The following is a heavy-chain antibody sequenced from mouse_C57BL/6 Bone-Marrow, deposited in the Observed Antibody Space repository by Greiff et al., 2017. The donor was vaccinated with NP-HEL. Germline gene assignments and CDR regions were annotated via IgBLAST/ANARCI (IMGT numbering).Heavy chain of an antibody. V-gene: IGHV5-6*01. CDR3: ASPYDYDVAWFAY. J-gene: IGHJ3*01. D-gene: IGHD2-4*01. Sequence: EVQGVESGGDLVKPGGSLKLSCAASGFTFSSYGMSWVRQTPDKRLAWVATISSGGSYTYYPDSVKGRFTISRDNAKNTLYLQMSSLKSEDTAMYYCASPYDYDVAWFAYWGQGTLVTVSA. CDR1: GFTFSSYG. CDR2: ISSGGSYT.